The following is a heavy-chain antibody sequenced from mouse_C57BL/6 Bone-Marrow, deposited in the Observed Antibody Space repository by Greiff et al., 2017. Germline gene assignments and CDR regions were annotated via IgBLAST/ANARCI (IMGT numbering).Heavy chain of an antibody. J-gene: IGHJ2*01. Sequence: DVMLVESGEGLVKPGGSLKLSCAASGFTFSSYAMSWVRQTPEKRLEWVAYISSGGDYIYYADTVKGRFTISRDNARNTLYLQMSSLKSEDTAMYYCTREGGIYYGSSSYYFDYWGQGTTLTVSS. CDR2: ISSGGDYI. V-gene: IGHV5-9-1*02. D-gene: IGHD1-1*01. CDR3: TREGGIYYGSSSYYFDY. CDR1: GFTFSSYA.